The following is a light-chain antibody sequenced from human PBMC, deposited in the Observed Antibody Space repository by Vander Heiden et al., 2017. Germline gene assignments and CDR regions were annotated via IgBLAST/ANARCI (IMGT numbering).Light chain of an antibody. CDR2: GAS. CDR3: QQTYTTPRT. J-gene: IGKJ1*01. Sequence: DIQLTQSPSSLSAPVGDRVTITCRASQNITTYSHWYQKKPRKAPKLLIYGASSLQSRVPSRFSGTGSGTEFTLTINSLQPDDFATYYCQQTYTTPRTFGQGTKVEI. CDR1: QNITTY. V-gene: IGKV1-39*01.